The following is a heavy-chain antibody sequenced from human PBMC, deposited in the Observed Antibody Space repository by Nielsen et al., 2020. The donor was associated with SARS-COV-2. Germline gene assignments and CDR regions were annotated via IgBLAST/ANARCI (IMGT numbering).Heavy chain of an antibody. CDR3: ARDMVRGVIISHYYYYYGMDV. V-gene: IGHV3-21*01. CDR1: GFTFSSYS. CDR2: ISSSSSYI. J-gene: IGHJ6*02. Sequence: GESLKISCAASGFTFSSYSMNWVRQAPGKGLEWVSSISSSSSYIYYADSVKGRFTISRDNAKNSLYLQMNSLRAEDTAVYYCARDMVRGVIISHYYYYYGMDVWGQGTTVTVSS. D-gene: IGHD3-10*01.